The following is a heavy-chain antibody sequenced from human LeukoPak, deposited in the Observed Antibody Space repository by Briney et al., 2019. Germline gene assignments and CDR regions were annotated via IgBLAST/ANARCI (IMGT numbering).Heavy chain of an antibody. CDR2: ISGSGGST. V-gene: IGHV3-23*01. D-gene: IGHD4-17*01. Sequence: AGGSLRLSCAASGFTFSSYAMSWVRQAPGKGLEWVSAISGSGGSTYYADSVKGRFTISRDNSKNTLYLQMNSLRAEDTAVYYCAKDSVDYGESVYYFDYWGQGTLVTVSS. CDR1: GFTFSSYA. CDR3: AKDSVDYGESVYYFDY. J-gene: IGHJ4*02.